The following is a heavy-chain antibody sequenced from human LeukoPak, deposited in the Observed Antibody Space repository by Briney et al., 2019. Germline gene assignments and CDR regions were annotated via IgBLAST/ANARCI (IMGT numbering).Heavy chain of an antibody. D-gene: IGHD3-3*01. J-gene: IGHJ4*02. Sequence: GESLKISCKGSGYSFTSYWNGWVRQMPGKGLERMGIIYPGDSDTRYSPSFQGQVTISADKSISTAYLQWSSLKASDTAMYYCARLDFWSGLYYFDYWGQGTLVTVSS. CDR1: GYSFTSYW. CDR2: IYPGDSDT. CDR3: ARLDFWSGLYYFDY. V-gene: IGHV5-51*01.